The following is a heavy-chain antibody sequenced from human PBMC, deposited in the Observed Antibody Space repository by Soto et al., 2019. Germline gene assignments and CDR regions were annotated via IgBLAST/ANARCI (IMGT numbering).Heavy chain of an antibody. CDR2: IYYSGST. V-gene: IGHV4-31*03. D-gene: IGHD2-2*01. J-gene: IGHJ3*02. CDR3: ARVPSNVVGPAARGAFDI. Sequence: SENLSLTCTVSGGSISSGGYYWSWIRQHPGKGLEWIGYIYYSGSTYYNPSLKSRVTISVDTSKNQFSLKLSSVTAADTAVYYCARVPSNVVGPAARGAFDIWGQGTLVPVSS. CDR1: GGSISSGGYY.